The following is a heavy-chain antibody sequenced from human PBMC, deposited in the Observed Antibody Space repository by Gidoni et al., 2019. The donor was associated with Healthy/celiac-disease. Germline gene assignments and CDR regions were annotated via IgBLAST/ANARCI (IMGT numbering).Heavy chain of an antibody. CDR2: INHSGST. Sequence: QVQLQQWGAGLLKPSETLSLTCAVYGGSFSGYYWSWIRQPPGKWLEWIGEINHSGSTNYNPSLKSRVTISVDTSKNQFSLKLSSVTAADTAVYYCARGLGFWSGTTGGAFDIWGQGTMVTVSS. V-gene: IGHV4-34*01. D-gene: IGHD3-3*01. CDR3: ARGLGFWSGTTGGAFDI. CDR1: GGSFSGYY. J-gene: IGHJ3*02.